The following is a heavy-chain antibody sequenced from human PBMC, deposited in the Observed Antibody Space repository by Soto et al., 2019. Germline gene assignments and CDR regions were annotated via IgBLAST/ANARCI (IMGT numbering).Heavy chain of an antibody. D-gene: IGHD3-10*01. CDR3: ARDPRYGSGSYPSGYYYGMDV. J-gene: IGHJ6*02. V-gene: IGHV3-21*01. CDR2: ISSSSAHI. Sequence: GSLSLSCAASGFIFSSYTMNWVRQAPEKGLEWVSSISSSSAHIYYADSVRGRFTISRDNGKNSLYLQMNSLRAEDTAVYYCARDPRYGSGSYPSGYYYGMDVWGQGTTVTVSS. CDR1: GFIFSSYT.